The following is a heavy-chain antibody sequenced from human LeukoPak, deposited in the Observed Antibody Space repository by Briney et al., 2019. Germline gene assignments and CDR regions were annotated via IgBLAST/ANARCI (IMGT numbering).Heavy chain of an antibody. CDR3: AGGKFNAFDF. J-gene: IGHJ3*01. Sequence: SQTLSLTCAISGDTVSSNSVAWNWIRQSPSRGLEWLGRTYYRSKWLNDYAGSVKSRITVSPDTAKNQFSLQLKSMTPGDTAVYYCAGGKFNAFDFWGQGTKVTVSS. CDR2: TYYRSKWLN. V-gene: IGHV6-1*01. CDR1: GDTVSSNSVA.